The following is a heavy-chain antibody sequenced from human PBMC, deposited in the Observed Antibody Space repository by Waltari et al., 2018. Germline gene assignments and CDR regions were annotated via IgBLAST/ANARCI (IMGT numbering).Heavy chain of an antibody. J-gene: IGHJ4*02. V-gene: IGHV3-30*09. CDR1: GFTFSSYA. D-gene: IGHD5-18*01. Sequence: QVQLVESGGGVVQPGRSLRLSCVASGFTFSSYAMHWVRQAPGKGLEWVAFISYDGTEKYYADSGKGRFAISRDNSKNTLYLQMNSLRPEDTAAYYCAREQSGGYAYGYWGQGTLVTVSS. CDR2: ISYDGTEK. CDR3: AREQSGGYAYGY.